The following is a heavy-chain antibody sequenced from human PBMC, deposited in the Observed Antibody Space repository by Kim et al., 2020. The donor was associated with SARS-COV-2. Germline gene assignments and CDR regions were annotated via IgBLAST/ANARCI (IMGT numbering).Heavy chain of an antibody. CDR3: APTMRGARPVPHYFDY. Sequence: GGSLRLSCAASGFTFSSYSMNWVRQAPGKGLEWVSSISSSSSYIYYADSVKGRFTISRDNAKNSLYLQMNSLRAEDTAVYYCAPTMRGARPVPHYFDYWGQGTLVTVSS. J-gene: IGHJ4*02. CDR2: ISSSSSYI. V-gene: IGHV3-21*01. CDR1: GFTFSSYS. D-gene: IGHD1-26*01.